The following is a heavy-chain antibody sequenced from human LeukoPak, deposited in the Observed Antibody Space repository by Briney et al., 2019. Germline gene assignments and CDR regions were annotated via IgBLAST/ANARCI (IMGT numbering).Heavy chain of an antibody. CDR3: ARKGVSAFFDP. Sequence: PGGSPRLSCAASGFTFSSYSMNWVRQAPGKGLEWVSSISSSSSYIYYADSVKGRFTISRDNAKNSLYLQMNSLRAEDTAVYYCARKGVSAFFDPWGQGTLVTVSS. J-gene: IGHJ5*02. D-gene: IGHD3-10*01. CDR1: GFTFSSYS. V-gene: IGHV3-21*01. CDR2: ISSSSSYI.